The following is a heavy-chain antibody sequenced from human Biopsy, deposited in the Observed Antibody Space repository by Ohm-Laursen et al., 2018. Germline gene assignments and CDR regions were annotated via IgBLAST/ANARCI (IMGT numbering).Heavy chain of an antibody. Sequence: GTLSLTCSVSGGSLNNHYWSWIRQSPGKGLEWLAYIYSSGRTNYNPSLKSRIIVSVDTSKNQLSLKVTSVTATDTAMYYCVRGVDYYDPYHYYALDVWGQGTTVTVSS. CDR3: VRGVDYYDPYHYYALDV. D-gene: IGHD3-22*01. J-gene: IGHJ6*01. CDR1: GGSLNNHY. CDR2: IYSSGRT. V-gene: IGHV4-4*08.